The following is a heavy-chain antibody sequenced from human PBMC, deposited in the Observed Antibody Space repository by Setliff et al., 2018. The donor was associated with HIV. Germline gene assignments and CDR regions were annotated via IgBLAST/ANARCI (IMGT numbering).Heavy chain of an antibody. J-gene: IGHJ5*02. Sequence: PSETLSLTCTVSGGSISSHYWTWIRQPPGRGLEWIGEINHSGSTNYNPSLKSRVTISVDTSKNQFSLKLSSVTAADTAVYHCARGGRSLAAQTWFDPWGQGTLVTVSS. CDR2: INHSGST. V-gene: IGHV4-34*01. D-gene: IGHD6-6*01. CDR1: GGSISSHY. CDR3: ARGGRSLAAQTWFDP.